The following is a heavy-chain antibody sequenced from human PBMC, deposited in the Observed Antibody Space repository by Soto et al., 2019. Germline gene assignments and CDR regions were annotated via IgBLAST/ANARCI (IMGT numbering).Heavy chain of an antibody. CDR2: LNPNTGDS. Sequence: ASVKVSCKASGYTFTSYDIYWVRQATGQGLEWMGWLNPNTGDSAYAQKFQGRISVTSDTSINTAHMELSSLRSEDTAVYYCARRAETNGWNGFGADKYYFDFWGQGTLVTVSS. CDR3: ARRAETNGWNGFGADKYYFDF. V-gene: IGHV1-8*01. D-gene: IGHD1-1*01. J-gene: IGHJ4*02. CDR1: GYTFTSYD.